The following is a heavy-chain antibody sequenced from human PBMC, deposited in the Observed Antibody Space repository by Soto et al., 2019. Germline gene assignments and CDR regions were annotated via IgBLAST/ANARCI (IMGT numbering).Heavy chain of an antibody. CDR1: GGSISSYY. CDR3: ARDAFYGSGSNTPPDAFDI. V-gene: IGHV4-59*01. D-gene: IGHD3-10*01. CDR2: IYYSGST. J-gene: IGHJ3*02. Sequence: QVQLQESGPGLVKPSETLSLTCTVSGGSISSYYWSWIRQPPGKGLEWIGYIYYSGSTNYNPSLKSRVTISVDTSKNQCSLGMSSVTAADTAVYYCARDAFYGSGSNTPPDAFDIWGQGTMVTVSS.